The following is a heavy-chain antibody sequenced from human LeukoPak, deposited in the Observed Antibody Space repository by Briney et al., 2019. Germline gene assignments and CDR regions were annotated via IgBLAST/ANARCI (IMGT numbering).Heavy chain of an antibody. J-gene: IGHJ3*02. D-gene: IGHD3-16*01. V-gene: IGHV4-61*02. CDR3: ARVAYDYVWGSPGAFDI. Sequence: PSQTLSLTCTVSGGSISSGSYYWSWIRQPAGKGLEWIGRIYTSGSTNYNPSLKSRVTISVDTSKNQFSLKLSSVTAADTAVYYCARVAYDYVWGSPGAFDIWGQGTMVTVSS. CDR2: IYTSGST. CDR1: GGSISSGSYY.